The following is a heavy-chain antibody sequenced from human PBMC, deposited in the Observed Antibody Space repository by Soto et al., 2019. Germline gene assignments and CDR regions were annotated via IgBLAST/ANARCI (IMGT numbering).Heavy chain of an antibody. CDR1: GFTFSSYA. D-gene: IGHD6-19*01. V-gene: IGHV3-23*01. CDR2: ISGSGGST. J-gene: IGHJ4*02. Sequence: GRSLRLSCAASGFTFSSYAMTWVRQAPGKGLEWVSAISGSGGSTYYADSVKGRFTISRDNSKNTLYLQMNSLRADDTAAYYCAKEDSSGWYARIFDYWGQGALVTAPQ. CDR3: AKEDSSGWYARIFDY.